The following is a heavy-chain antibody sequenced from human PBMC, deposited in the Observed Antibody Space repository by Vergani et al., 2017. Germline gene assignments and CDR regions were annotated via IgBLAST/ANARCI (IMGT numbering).Heavy chain of an antibody. CDR2: IWYDESNK. V-gene: IGHV3-33*01. CDR3: VREGSYCGSTTCRNPSYVYYYHMDV. Sequence: QVQLVESGGGVVQPGRSLRLSCAASGFTFSSSGMHWVRQAPGKGLEWVAIIWYDESNKYYADSVKGRFTISRENSKNTLYLQMNSLRAEDTAVYYCVREGSYCGSTTCRNPSYVYYYHMDVWGEGTTVTVSS. D-gene: IGHD2-21*01. J-gene: IGHJ6*03. CDR1: GFTFSSSG.